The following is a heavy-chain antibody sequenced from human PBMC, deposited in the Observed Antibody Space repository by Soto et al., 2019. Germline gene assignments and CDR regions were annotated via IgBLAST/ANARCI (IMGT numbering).Heavy chain of an antibody. Sequence: EVQLVESGGGLVQPGGSLRLSCAASGFSFSNYWIHWVRQAPGKGLVWVSRIKTDGSSTDYAASVKGRFTISRENAKNTLYLQMNSLTAEYTAVYYCAKREGNTYGLFHWGQGTLVTVSS. CDR2: IKTDGSST. D-gene: IGHD5-18*01. J-gene: IGHJ4*02. CDR1: GFSFSNYW. V-gene: IGHV3-74*01. CDR3: AKREGNTYGLFH.